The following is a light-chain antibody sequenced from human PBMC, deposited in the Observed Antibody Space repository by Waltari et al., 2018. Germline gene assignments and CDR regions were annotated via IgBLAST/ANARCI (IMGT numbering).Light chain of an antibody. V-gene: IGKV3-11*01. J-gene: IGKJ4*01. CDR1: QSVHNY. Sequence: EGVWTQSHATLSLSPGDSAPLSCSDSQSVHNYLAWYQQNPGQGPRLLIYDASNRATGIPARFSGSWSGTDFTLTISSLEPEDFAVYYCQQRGNWPPASFGGGTKVEIK. CDR2: DAS. CDR3: QQRGNWPPAS.